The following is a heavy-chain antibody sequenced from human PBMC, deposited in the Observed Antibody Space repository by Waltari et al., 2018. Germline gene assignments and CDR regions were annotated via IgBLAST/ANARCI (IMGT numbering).Heavy chain of an antibody. CDR2: INPNSGGT. V-gene: IGHV1-2*06. J-gene: IGHJ6*02. D-gene: IGHD1-1*01. CDR3: AREGLERDYYYGMDV. Sequence: QVQLVQSGAEVKKSGASVKVSCKASGYTFTGYYLHWVTQAPVQGLEWMGRINPNSGGTNYAQKFQGRVTMTRDTSISTAYMELSRLRSDDTAVYYCAREGLERDYYYGMDVWGQGTTVTVSS. CDR1: GYTFTGYY.